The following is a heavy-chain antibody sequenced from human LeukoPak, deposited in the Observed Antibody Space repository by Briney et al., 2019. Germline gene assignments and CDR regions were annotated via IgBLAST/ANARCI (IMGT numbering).Heavy chain of an antibody. Sequence: GGSLRLSCAASGFTFSSYGMHWVRQAPGKGLEWVAFIRYDGSNKYYADSVKGRFTISRDNSKNTLYLQMNSLRAEDTAVYYCAKEGLRSRDFDYWGQGTLVTVSS. V-gene: IGHV3-30*02. CDR1: GFTFSSYG. D-gene: IGHD2/OR15-2a*01. J-gene: IGHJ4*02. CDR2: IRYDGSNK. CDR3: AKEGLRSRDFDY.